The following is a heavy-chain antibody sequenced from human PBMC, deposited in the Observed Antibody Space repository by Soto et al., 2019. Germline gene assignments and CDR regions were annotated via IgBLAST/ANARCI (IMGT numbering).Heavy chain of an antibody. V-gene: IGHV3-74*01. D-gene: IGHD3-10*01. J-gene: IGHJ3*01. CDR1: GFTFDYYW. CDR2: VHSDGTTT. Sequence: EVQLVESGGGLVQPGESLRLSCAASGFTFDYYWMHWVRQAPGKGLVWVSRVHSDGTTTTYADSVKGRFTISRDNARNTVSLKVSSLRAEDTAIYYCARGDRGGFDLWGHGTVVTVSS. CDR3: ARGDRGGFDL.